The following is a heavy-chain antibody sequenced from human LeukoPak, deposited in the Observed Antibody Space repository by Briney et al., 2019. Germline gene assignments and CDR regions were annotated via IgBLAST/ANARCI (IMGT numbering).Heavy chain of an antibody. CDR1: GLTFTSHG. CDR3: ARDRDKDYFDS. CDR2: VRNDGSDT. D-gene: IGHD2-21*01. Sequence: GGSLRLSCTTSGLTFTSHGFHWLRQVVGKRLEWVAFVRNDGSDTYHANSVKGRFSISRDDSKNTLYLQMNSLRAEDTAIYYCARDRDKDYFDSWGQGTQVIVSS. J-gene: IGHJ4*02. V-gene: IGHV3-30*02.